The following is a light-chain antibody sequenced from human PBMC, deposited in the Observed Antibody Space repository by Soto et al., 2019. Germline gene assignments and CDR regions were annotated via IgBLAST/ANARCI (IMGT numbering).Light chain of an antibody. Sequence: DIQMTQSPSSLSASVGDRVTITCRAGQSISSYLNWYQQKPGKAPNLLIYAASSLQSGVPSRFSGSGSGTDFTLTISRLQPEDFATYYCQHSYSTPYTFGQGTKLEIK. J-gene: IGKJ2*01. V-gene: IGKV1-39*01. CDR2: AAS. CDR1: QSISSY. CDR3: QHSYSTPYT.